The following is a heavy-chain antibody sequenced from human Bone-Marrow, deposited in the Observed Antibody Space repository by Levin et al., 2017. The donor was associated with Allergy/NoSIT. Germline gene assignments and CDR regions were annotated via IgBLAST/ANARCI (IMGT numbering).Heavy chain of an antibody. D-gene: IGHD2-2*01. J-gene: IGHJ6*02. CDR1: AFTFSNYA. V-gene: IGHV3-33*01. CDR3: ARDGFQVPVGIGNYYHYGMDV. Sequence: GGSLRLSCAASAFTFSNYAMHWVRQAPGKGLEWVAVIWYDGSKKYYADPVKGRFTISRDNSKNTLYLQMNSLRAEDTAVYYCARDGFQVPVGIGNYYHYGMDVWGQGTTVTVSS. CDR2: IWYDGSKK.